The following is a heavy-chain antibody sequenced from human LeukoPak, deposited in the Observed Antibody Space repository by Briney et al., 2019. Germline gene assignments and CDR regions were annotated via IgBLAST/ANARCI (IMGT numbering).Heavy chain of an antibody. D-gene: IGHD6-13*01. Sequence: ASVKVSCKVSGYTLTELSMHWVRQAPGKGLEWMGGFDPEDGETIYAQKFQGRVTMTRDTSISTAYMELSRLRSDDTAVYYCASGGSWYNFDYWGQGTLVTVSS. CDR3: ASGGSWYNFDY. CDR2: FDPEDGET. J-gene: IGHJ4*02. V-gene: IGHV1-24*01. CDR1: GYTLTELS.